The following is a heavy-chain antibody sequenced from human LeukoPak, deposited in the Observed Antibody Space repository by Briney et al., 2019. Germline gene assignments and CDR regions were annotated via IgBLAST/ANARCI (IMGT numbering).Heavy chain of an antibody. J-gene: IGHJ3*01. D-gene: IGHD4-23*01. Sequence: SETLSLTCTVSGDSISSYYWSWIRQPPGKGLEWIGYIYYSGSTNYNPSLMSRVTISVDTSKNQFSLKLSSVTAADTAVYYCARPAPHGGNGAFDVWGQGTAVTVSS. CDR2: IYYSGST. CDR3: ARPAPHGGNGAFDV. V-gene: IGHV4-59*08. CDR1: GDSISSYY.